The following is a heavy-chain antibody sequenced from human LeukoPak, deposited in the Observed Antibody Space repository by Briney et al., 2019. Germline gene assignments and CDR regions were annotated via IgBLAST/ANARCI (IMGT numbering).Heavy chain of an antibody. J-gene: IGHJ4*02. CDR2: ITSDGGST. Sequence: GGFLRLSCAASGFTFNRYWMQWVRQAPGKGLVWVSHITSDGGSTSYADSVKGRFTTSRDNAKSTLYLQMNSLRAEDTAVYHCVRDNYGVDYWGQGTLVTISS. CDR3: VRDNYGVDY. V-gene: IGHV3-74*01. CDR1: GFTFNRYW. D-gene: IGHD3-10*01.